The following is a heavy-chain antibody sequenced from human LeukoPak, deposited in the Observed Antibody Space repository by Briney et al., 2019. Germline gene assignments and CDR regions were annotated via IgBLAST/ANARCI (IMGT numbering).Heavy chain of an antibody. J-gene: IGHJ6*03. V-gene: IGHV4-38-2*02. CDR3: ARRMGRRFGERYYYYHYMDV. D-gene: IGHD3-10*01. CDR2: IYHSGST. Sequence: SETLSLTCTLYGYSISIGYYWGWIRQPPGKGLEWIGSIYHSGSTYYNPSLKSRVTISVDTSKNQFSLKLSSVTAADTAMYYCARRMGRRFGERYYYYHYMDVWGKGNTVSISS. CDR1: GYSISIGYY.